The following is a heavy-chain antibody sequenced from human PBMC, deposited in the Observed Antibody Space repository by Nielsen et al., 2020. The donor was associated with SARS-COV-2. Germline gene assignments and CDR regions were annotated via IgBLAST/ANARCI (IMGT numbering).Heavy chain of an antibody. Sequence: ASVKVSCKASGYSFTSYAMHWVWQAPGQRLEWMGWINVGNGNTKYSQKFQGRVTFTRDTSASTAYMELRSLRSDDTAVYYCVRDCSSTSCLDYWGQGTLVTVSS. V-gene: IGHV1-3*01. CDR2: INVGNGNT. D-gene: IGHD2-2*01. CDR1: GYSFTSYA. CDR3: VRDCSSTSCLDY. J-gene: IGHJ4*02.